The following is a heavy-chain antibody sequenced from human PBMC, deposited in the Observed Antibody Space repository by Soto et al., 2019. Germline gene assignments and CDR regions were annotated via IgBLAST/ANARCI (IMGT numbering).Heavy chain of an antibody. V-gene: IGHV3-53*01. CDR3: VQTTGWPGFDF. Sequence: GSLSLSCAASGFAVSSKYMTWVRQAPGKGLEWVSVIYGGGTTYYADSVKGRFTISRDTSKNTLYLQMNSLRAEDTAVYYCVQTTGWPGFDFWGQGTLVTVSS. J-gene: IGHJ4*02. D-gene: IGHD6-19*01. CDR1: GFAVSSKY. CDR2: IYGGGTT.